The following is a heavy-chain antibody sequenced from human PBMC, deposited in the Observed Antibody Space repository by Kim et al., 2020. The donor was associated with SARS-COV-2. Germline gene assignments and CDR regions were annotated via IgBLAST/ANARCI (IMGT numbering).Heavy chain of an antibody. V-gene: IGHV7-4-1*02. Sequence: ASVKVSCKASGYTFTSYAMNWVRQAPGQGLEWMGWINTNTGNPTYAQGFTGRFVFSLDTSVSTAYLLISSLKAEDTAVYYCARSPPPFTIFGVVTHNWFDPWGQGTLVTVSS. CDR2: INTNTGNP. J-gene: IGHJ5*02. D-gene: IGHD3-3*01. CDR1: GYTFTSYA. CDR3: ARSPPPFTIFGVVTHNWFDP.